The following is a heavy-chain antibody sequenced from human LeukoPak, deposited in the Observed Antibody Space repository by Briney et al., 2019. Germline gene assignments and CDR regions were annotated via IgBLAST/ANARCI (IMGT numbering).Heavy chain of an antibody. Sequence: ASVKVSRKASGGTFSSYAISWVRQAPGQGPEWMAWLNPNSGDTGYAQKFQGRVTITRDTATTTAYMELSSLRYEDTAVYYCARGVLSSWSGDEYFQYWGQGTLVTVSS. J-gene: IGHJ1*01. D-gene: IGHD6-13*01. CDR1: GGTFSSYA. V-gene: IGHV1-8*03. CDR3: ARGVLSSWSGDEYFQY. CDR2: LNPNSGDT.